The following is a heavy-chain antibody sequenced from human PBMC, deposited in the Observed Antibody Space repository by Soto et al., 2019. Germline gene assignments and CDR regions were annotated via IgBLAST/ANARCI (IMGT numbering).Heavy chain of an antibody. Sequence: QVQLVQSGAEVKKPGSSVKVSCKASGGTLSSYAISWVRQAPGQGLEWMGGIIPIFGTANYAQKFQGRVTITADESTSTAYMELSSLRSEDTAVYYCASGPYSSGWYFYGMDVWGQGTTVTVSS. CDR1: GGTLSSYA. V-gene: IGHV1-69*12. CDR2: IIPIFGTA. CDR3: ASGPYSSGWYFYGMDV. D-gene: IGHD6-19*01. J-gene: IGHJ6*02.